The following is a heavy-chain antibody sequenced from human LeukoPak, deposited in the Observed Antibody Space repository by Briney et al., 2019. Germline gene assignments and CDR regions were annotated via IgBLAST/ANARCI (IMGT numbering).Heavy chain of an antibody. Sequence: GESLRISCKGFGYRFTNYWIGWVRQMPGKGLEWMGIIYPGDSDTRYSPSFQGQVTISADKSIDTAYLQWSSLKASDTAMYYCVLAGSGSYYFDYWGQGILVTVSS. CDR2: IYPGDSDT. D-gene: IGHD3-10*01. J-gene: IGHJ4*02. V-gene: IGHV5-51*01. CDR3: VLAGSGSYYFDY. CDR1: GYRFTNYW.